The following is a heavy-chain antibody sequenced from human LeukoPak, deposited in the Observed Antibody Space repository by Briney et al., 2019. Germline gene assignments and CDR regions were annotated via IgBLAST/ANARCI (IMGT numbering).Heavy chain of an antibody. Sequence: GGSLGLSCAASGFTFSSYWMSWVRRAPGKGREWVANIKQDGSEKYYVDSVKGRFTISRDNAKNSLYLQMNSLRAEDTAVYYCARDIVVVVAATTYNWFDPWGQGTLVTVSS. CDR3: ARDIVVVVAATTYNWFDP. CDR1: GFTFSSYW. CDR2: IKQDGSEK. D-gene: IGHD2-15*01. J-gene: IGHJ5*02. V-gene: IGHV3-7*01.